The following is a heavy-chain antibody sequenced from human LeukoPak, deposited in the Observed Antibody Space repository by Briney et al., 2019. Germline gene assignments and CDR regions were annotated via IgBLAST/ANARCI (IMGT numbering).Heavy chain of an antibody. V-gene: IGHV1-46*01. D-gene: IGHD3-10*01. J-gene: IGHJ3*02. CDR1: GYTFTSYY. CDR3: ARSGPFYYGGAFDI. Sequence: EASVKVSCKASGYTFTSYYMHWVRQAPGQGLEWMGIINPSGGSTSCAQRFQGRVTMTRDMSTSTVYKELSSLRSEDTAVYFCARSGPFYYGGAFDIWGQGTLVTVSS. CDR2: INPSGGST.